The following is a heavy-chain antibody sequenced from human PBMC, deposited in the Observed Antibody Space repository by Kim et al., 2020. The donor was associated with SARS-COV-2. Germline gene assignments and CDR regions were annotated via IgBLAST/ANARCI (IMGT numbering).Heavy chain of an antibody. D-gene: IGHD3-10*01. V-gene: IGHV3-21*01. Sequence: SVKGRCTISRDNAKNSLYLQMNSLRAEDTAVYYCASPYYYGSGSYLSFDYWGQGTLVTVSS. J-gene: IGHJ4*02. CDR3: ASPYYYGSGSYLSFDY.